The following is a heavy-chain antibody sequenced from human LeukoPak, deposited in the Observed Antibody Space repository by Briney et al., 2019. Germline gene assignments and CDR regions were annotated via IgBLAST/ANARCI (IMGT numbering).Heavy chain of an antibody. V-gene: IGHV4-61*05. J-gene: IGHJ6*02. CDR2: IYDSGST. CDR3: ARGGSGYDSFYYYGMDV. Sequence: PSETLSLTCTVSGGSITNNNYYWDWIRQPPGKGLEWIGYIYDSGSTNYNPSLKSRVTISVDTSKNQFSLKLSSVTAADTAVYYCARGGSGYDSFYYYGMDVWGQGTTVTVSS. CDR1: GGSITNNNYY. D-gene: IGHD5-12*01.